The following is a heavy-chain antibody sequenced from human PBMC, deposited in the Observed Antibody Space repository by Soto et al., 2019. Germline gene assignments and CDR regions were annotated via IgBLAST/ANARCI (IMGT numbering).Heavy chain of an antibody. J-gene: IGHJ6*02. V-gene: IGHV3-9*01. Sequence: GGSLRLSCAGSGFTFDDYAMHWVRQGPGKGLEWLSGISWDSGSIDYADSVKGRFTVSRDNAKNSLYLQMNSLRPEDTALYYCAKDADQRMVAGSASSGLGVWGQGTPVTVSS. CDR2: ISWDSGSI. CDR3: AKDADQRMVAGSASSGLGV. D-gene: IGHD2-15*01. CDR1: GFTFDDYA.